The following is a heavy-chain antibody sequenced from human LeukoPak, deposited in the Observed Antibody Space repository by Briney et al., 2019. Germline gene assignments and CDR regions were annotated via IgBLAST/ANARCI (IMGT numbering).Heavy chain of an antibody. D-gene: IGHD4-17*01. Sequence: GGSLRLSCAASGFTFSGSAMPWVRQAPGKGLEWVANIKQDGSEKYYVDSVKGRFTISRDNAKNSLYLQMNSLRAEDTAVYYCARGYLYGDYADYWGQGTLVTVSS. V-gene: IGHV3-7*01. CDR2: IKQDGSEK. CDR3: ARGYLYGDYADY. J-gene: IGHJ4*02. CDR1: GFTFSGSA.